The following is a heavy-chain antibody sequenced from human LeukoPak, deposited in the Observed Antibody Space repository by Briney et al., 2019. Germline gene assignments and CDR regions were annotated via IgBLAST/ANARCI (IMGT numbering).Heavy chain of an antibody. CDR1: SGSISSTHFY. Sequence: PSETLSLTCTVSSGSISSTHFYWGWIRQPPGKGLECIGSIYYSGSTYYNPSLKSRVTISVDTSKNQFSLKLSSVTAADTAVYYCARDSMGSGYDLRLDYWGQGTLVTVSS. V-gene: IGHV4-39*07. CDR3: ARDSMGSGYDLRLDY. J-gene: IGHJ4*02. CDR2: IYYSGST. D-gene: IGHD5-12*01.